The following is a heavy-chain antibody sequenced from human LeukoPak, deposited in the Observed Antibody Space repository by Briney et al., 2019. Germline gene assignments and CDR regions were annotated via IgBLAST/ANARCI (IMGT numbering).Heavy chain of an antibody. CDR2: ISGSGGST. J-gene: IGHJ4*02. Sequence: GGSLRLSCAASGSTFSTYAMSWVRQAPGKGLEWVSAISGSGGSTNYADSVKGRVTVSRDNSKSTLYLQMNSLRAEDTAVYYCAKSSYYDSSGYYREYYFDYWGQGTLVTVSS. D-gene: IGHD3-22*01. CDR3: AKSSYYDSSGYYREYYFDY. V-gene: IGHV3-23*01. CDR1: GSTFSTYA.